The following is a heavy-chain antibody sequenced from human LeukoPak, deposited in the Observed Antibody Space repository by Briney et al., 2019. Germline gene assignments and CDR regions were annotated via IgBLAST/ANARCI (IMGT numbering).Heavy chain of an antibody. J-gene: IGHJ4*02. CDR2: INPNSGGT. V-gene: IGHV1-2*02. Sequence: ASVTVSFTASGYTFTVYYMHWVRQAPGQGLEWMGWINPNSGGTNYAQKFQGRVTMTRDTSISTAYMELSRLRSDDTAVYYCARARFTAMVRGPFDYWGQGTLVTVSS. D-gene: IGHD5-18*01. CDR1: GYTFTVYY. CDR3: ARARFTAMVRGPFDY.